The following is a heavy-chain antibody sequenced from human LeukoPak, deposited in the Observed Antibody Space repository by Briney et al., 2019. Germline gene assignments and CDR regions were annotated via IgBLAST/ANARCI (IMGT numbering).Heavy chain of an antibody. Sequence: SETLSLTCTVSGGSISSSSYYWGWIRQPPGKGLEWIGSIYYSGSTYYNPSLKSRVTISVDTSKNQFSLKLSSVTAADTAVYYCARVSRRVRGVIGTVYGMDVWGQGTTVTVSS. CDR3: ARVSRRVRGVIGTVYGMDV. D-gene: IGHD3-10*01. J-gene: IGHJ6*02. V-gene: IGHV4-39*07. CDR1: GGSISSSSYY. CDR2: IYYSGST.